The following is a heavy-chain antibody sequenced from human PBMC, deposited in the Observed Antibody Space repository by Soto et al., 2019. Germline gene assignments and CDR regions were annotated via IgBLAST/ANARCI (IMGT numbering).Heavy chain of an antibody. CDR1: GFRFSVSY. D-gene: IGHD2-21*01. Sequence: QVQLVAAGGGVVKPGGSLTLSCAASGFRFSVSYMTWVRRAPGKGLEWLSYINGDSTDINYAASVRGRFTIFRDNSKNSLFLKMPSLGAEHTAFFYFSANPRMIGAWGQGTLVTVSS. CDR2: INGDSTDI. J-gene: IGHJ5*02. V-gene: IGHV3-11*05. CDR3: SANPRMIGA.